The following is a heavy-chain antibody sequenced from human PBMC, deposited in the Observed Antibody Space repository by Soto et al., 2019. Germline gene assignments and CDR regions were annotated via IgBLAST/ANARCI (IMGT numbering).Heavy chain of an antibody. V-gene: IGHV4-59*01. CDR1: SGSISSYY. D-gene: IGHD6-13*01. CDR3: AREAAAGINYYYYYYMEV. CDR2: IYYSGST. Sequence: SETLSLTFTVSSGSISSYYWIWILQTRLNCLEWIVYIYYSGSTNYNPSLKSRVTISVDTSKNQFSLKLRSVTAADTAVYYCAREAAAGINYYYYYYMEVWGKGTTVTVSS. J-gene: IGHJ6*03.